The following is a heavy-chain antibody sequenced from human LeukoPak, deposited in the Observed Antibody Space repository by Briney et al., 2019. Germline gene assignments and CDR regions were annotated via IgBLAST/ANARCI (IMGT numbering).Heavy chain of an antibody. Sequence: SETLSLTCTASGGSISSHYWSWIRQPPGKGLEWIGFIYYSGRTRYNPSLRSRVTISVATSENNFSLKLTSVTAADTAVYYCARLLDNDSSGDPDTFDMWGQGTVVTVSS. D-gene: IGHD3-22*01. J-gene: IGHJ3*02. CDR3: ARLLDNDSSGDPDTFDM. CDR2: IYYSGRT. V-gene: IGHV4-59*11. CDR1: GGSISSHY.